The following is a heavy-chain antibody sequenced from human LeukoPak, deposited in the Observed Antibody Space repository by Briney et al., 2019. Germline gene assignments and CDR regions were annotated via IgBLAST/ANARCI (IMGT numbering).Heavy chain of an antibody. CDR2: ISSDGDNK. D-gene: IGHD3-10*01. CDR3: ARAGAWFGVFDY. Sequence: GGSLRLSCAASGFTFSYYTMHWVRQAPGKGLEWVAVISSDGDNKLYADSVKGRFTISRDKSKNTLYLQMNSLRAEDTAVYYCARAGAWFGVFDYWGQGTLVTVSS. CDR1: GFTFSYYT. V-gene: IGHV3-30-3*01. J-gene: IGHJ4*02.